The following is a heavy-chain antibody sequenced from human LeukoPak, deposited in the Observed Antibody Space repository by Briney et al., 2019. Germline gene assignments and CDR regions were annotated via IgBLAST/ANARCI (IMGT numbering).Heavy chain of an antibody. J-gene: IGHJ3*01. D-gene: IGHD5-24*01. CDR3: AKEMATIRAFDF. CDR1: GFAVSSNY. CDR2: IYSGGST. Sequence: GSLRLSCAASGFAVSSNYMSWVRQAPGKGLEWVSVIYSGGSTYYADSVKGRFTISRDNSKNTLYLQMNSLRAEDTAVYYCAKEMATIRAFDFWGQGTMVTVSS. V-gene: IGHV3-53*01.